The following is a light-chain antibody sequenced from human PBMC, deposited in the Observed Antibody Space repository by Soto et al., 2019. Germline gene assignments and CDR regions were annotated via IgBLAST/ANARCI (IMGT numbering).Light chain of an antibody. CDR1: QGIGNY. CDR3: QKYNSATRT. V-gene: IGKV1-27*01. Sequence: DIQMTQSPSSLSASLGDRVTITCRASQGIGNYLAWYQLQPGKVPKLLIYAASTLQSGVPSRFSGSGSGTDFTLTISSLQPEDVATYFCQKYNSATRTFGQGTKVEI. J-gene: IGKJ1*01. CDR2: AAS.